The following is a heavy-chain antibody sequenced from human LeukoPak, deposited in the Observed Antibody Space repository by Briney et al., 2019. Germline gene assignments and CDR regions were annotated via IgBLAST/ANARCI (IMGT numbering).Heavy chain of an antibody. D-gene: IGHD5-12*01. J-gene: IGHJ6*03. CDR1: GFTFSSYA. CDR2: INHSGST. V-gene: IGHV4-34*01. Sequence: GSLRLSCAASGFTFSSYAMNWIRQPPGKGLEWIGEINHSGSTNYNPSLKSRVTISVDTSKNQFSLKLSSVTAADTAVYYCARHKIGYDHYYYMDVWGKGTTVTISS. CDR3: ARHKIGYDHYYYMDV.